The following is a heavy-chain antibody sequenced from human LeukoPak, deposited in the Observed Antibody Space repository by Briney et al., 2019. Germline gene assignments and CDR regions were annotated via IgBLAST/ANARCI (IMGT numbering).Heavy chain of an antibody. Sequence: KTSETLSLTCAVYGGSFSGYYWSWIRQPPGKGLEWIGEINHSGSTNYNPSLKSRVTISVDTSKNQFSLKLSSVTAADTAVYYCARLYPSRSGYSSGWYYPAYNYWGQGTLVTVSS. V-gene: IGHV4-34*01. CDR3: ARLYPSRSGYSSGWYYPAYNY. J-gene: IGHJ4*02. CDR1: GGSFSGYY. CDR2: INHSGST. D-gene: IGHD6-19*01.